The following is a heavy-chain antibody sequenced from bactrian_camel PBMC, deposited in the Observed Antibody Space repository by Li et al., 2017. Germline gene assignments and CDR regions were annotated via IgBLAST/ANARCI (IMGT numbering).Heavy chain of an antibody. Sequence: VQLVESGGGLVQPGGSLRLSCAASGFTFSTYYMSWVRQAPGKGLEWVSSIDIRGVGTYYADSVKGRFTISEDNAANTLYLQMNSLKPEDTAVYYCAAGYGLSTSPHWGQGTQVTVS. CDR2: IDIRGVGT. D-gene: IGHD5*01. J-gene: IGHJ4*01. CDR3: AAGYGLSTSPH. CDR1: GFTFSTYY. V-gene: IGHV3S5*01.